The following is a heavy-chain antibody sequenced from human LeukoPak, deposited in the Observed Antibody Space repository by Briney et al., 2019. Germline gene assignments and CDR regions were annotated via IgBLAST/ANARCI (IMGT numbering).Heavy chain of an antibody. Sequence: GGSLRLSCTASGFTLRNYWMHWVRQVPGKRLVWVSRISGDGSVTNYADSVQGRFTISRDNAKNIVYLQINSLRSEDRAVYYCVRYSSSSGGASYYLDYWGHGALVTVSS. V-gene: IGHV3-74*01. CDR1: GFTLRNYW. CDR3: VRYSSSSGGASYYLDY. D-gene: IGHD6-6*01. CDR2: ISGDGSVT. J-gene: IGHJ4*01.